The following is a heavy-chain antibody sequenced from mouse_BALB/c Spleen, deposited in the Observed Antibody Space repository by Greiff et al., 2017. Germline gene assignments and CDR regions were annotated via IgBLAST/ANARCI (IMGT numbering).Heavy chain of an antibody. D-gene: IGHD2-10*01. CDR1: GYTFTSYT. CDR3: ARGRAYYGNYDYFDY. J-gene: IGHJ2*01. Sequence: QVQLQQSAAELARPGASVKMSCKASGYTFTSYTMHWVKQRPGQGLEWIGYINPSSGYTEYNQKFKDKTTLTADKSSSTAYMQLSSLTSEDSAVYYCARGRAYYGNYDYFDYWGQGTTLAVSS. V-gene: IGHV1-4*02. CDR2: INPSSGYT.